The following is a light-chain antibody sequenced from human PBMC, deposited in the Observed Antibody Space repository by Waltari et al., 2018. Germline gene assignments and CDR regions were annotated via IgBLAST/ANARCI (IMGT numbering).Light chain of an antibody. CDR3: QQRSNFT. J-gene: IGKJ4*01. V-gene: IGKV3-11*01. CDR2: DAS. CDR1: QSVSSY. Sequence: EIVLTQSPATLSLSPGERATLSCRARQSVSSYLAWYQQKPGQAPRLLISDASSRATGIPARFSGSGSGTDFTLTISSLEPEDFAVYYCQQRSNFTFGGGTKVEIK.